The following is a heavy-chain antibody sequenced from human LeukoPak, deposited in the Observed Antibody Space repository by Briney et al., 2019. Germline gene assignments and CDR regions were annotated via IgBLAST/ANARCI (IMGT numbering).Heavy chain of an antibody. CDR2: IDYDSSHI. D-gene: IGHD3-9*01. CDR3: ARDPLRYLRVGHYDY. CDR1: GFTFCTSA. V-gene: IGHV3-21*01. Sequence: GGSLRLSCAASGFTFCTSAMNWVRQVPGKGLEWVSSIDYDSSHIYYAASVRGRFTISRDNAGNSVYLQMNSLSVDDTAVYYCARDPLRYLRVGHYDYWGQGTLVAVSS. J-gene: IGHJ4*02.